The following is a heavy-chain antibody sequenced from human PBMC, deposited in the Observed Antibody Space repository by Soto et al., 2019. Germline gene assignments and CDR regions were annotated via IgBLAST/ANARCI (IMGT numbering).Heavy chain of an antibody. CDR3: AAYSSSWSIDY. Sequence: SETLSLTCAVYGGSFSGYYWSWIRQPPGKGLEWIGEINHSGSTNYNPSLKSRVTISVDTSKNQFSLKLSSVTAADTAVYYCAAYSSSWSIDYWGQGTLVTVSS. J-gene: IGHJ4*02. V-gene: IGHV4-34*01. D-gene: IGHD6-13*01. CDR1: GGSFSGYY. CDR2: INHSGST.